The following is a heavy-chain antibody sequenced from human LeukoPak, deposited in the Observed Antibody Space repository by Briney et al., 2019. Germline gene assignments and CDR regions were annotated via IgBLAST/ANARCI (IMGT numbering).Heavy chain of an antibody. CDR1: GYTVTSYG. V-gene: IGHV1-18*01. D-gene: IGHD6-19*01. Sequence: ASVKVSCKASGYTVTSYGISWVGQAPGQGLEGMGWISAYNGNTNYAQKLQGRVTMTTDTSTSTAYMELRSLRSDDTAVYYCARRPLLGFSSGWYVWDYYYGMDVWGQGTTVTVSS. CDR3: ARRPLLGFSSGWYVWDYYYGMDV. CDR2: ISAYNGNT. J-gene: IGHJ6*02.